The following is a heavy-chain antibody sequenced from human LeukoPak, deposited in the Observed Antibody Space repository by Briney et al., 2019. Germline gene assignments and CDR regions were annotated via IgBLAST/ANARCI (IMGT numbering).Heavy chain of an antibody. CDR3: TKPTTGYSSGQYPGWPADH. V-gene: IGHV3-23*01. CDR1: GFTFNNYA. D-gene: IGHD3-22*01. Sequence: PGGSLRLSCTASGFTFNNYAMYWVRQAPRKGLEWVAGIFRSGGSAYYADSVKGRFTISRDNSKNTLYLQMDSLRGEDTALYYCTKPTTGYSSGQYPGWPADHWGQGALVTVSS. CDR2: IFRSGGSA. J-gene: IGHJ4*02.